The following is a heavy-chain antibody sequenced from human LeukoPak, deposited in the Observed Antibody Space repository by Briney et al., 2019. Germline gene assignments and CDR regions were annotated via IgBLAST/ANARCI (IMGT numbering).Heavy chain of an antibody. V-gene: IGHV3-30*18. Sequence: PGGSLRLSCAASGFTFSSYGMHWVRQAPGKGLEWVAVISYDGSNKYYADSVKGRFTISRDNSKNALYLQMDSLRVEDTAIYYCTKTEGVATMAIFDYWGQGTLVTVSS. D-gene: IGHD3-10*01. CDR3: TKTEGVATMAIFDY. J-gene: IGHJ4*02. CDR1: GFTFSSYG. CDR2: ISYDGSNK.